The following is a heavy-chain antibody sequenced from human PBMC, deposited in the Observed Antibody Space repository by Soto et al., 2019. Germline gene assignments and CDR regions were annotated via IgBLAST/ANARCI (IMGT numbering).Heavy chain of an antibody. Sequence: GGSLRLSCSASGFTFSSYAMHWVRQAPGKGLEYVSAISSNGGSTYYADSVKGRFTISRDNSKNTLYLQMSSLRAEDTAVYYCVKPQLLWFGELSPDGMDVWGQGTTVTVSS. CDR2: ISSNGGST. CDR3: VKPQLLWFGELSPDGMDV. CDR1: GFTFSSYA. V-gene: IGHV3-64D*08. D-gene: IGHD3-10*01. J-gene: IGHJ6*02.